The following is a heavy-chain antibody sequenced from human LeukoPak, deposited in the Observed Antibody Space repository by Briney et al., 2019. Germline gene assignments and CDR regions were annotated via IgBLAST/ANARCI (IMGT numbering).Heavy chain of an antibody. Sequence: GGSLRLSCAASGFTFSSFGMSWVRQAPGKGLEWVSSTSSSGDTTFYADSVKGRFTISRDNSKNTLYLQMNSLRAEDTAVYYCARGKMVRGNAFDIWGQGTMVTVSP. CDR1: GFTFSSFG. J-gene: IGHJ3*02. V-gene: IGHV3-23*01. D-gene: IGHD3-10*01. CDR3: ARGKMVRGNAFDI. CDR2: TSSSGDTT.